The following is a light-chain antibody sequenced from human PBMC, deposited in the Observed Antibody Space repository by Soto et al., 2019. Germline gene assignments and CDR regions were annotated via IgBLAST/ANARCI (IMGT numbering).Light chain of an antibody. CDR2: DAS. CDR1: QSVSSY. CDR3: QQLEA. Sequence: EIVLTQSPATLSLSPGERATLSCRASQSVSSYLAWYQQKPGQAPRLLIYDASNRATGIPARFSGSGSGTDFTLTISSLEPEYFAVYYCQQLEAFGQGTRLEIK. V-gene: IGKV3-11*01. J-gene: IGKJ5*01.